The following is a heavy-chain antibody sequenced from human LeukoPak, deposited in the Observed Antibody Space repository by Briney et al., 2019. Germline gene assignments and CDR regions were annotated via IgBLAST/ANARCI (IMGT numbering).Heavy chain of an antibody. CDR2: INHSGST. Sequence: SETLSLTCAVYGGSFSGYYWSWIRQPPGKGLEWIGEINHSGSTNYNPSLKSRVTISVDTSKNQFSLKLSSVTAADTAVYYRARGGEYQLLYEFRRYYYMDVWGKGTTVTVSS. CDR1: GGSFSGYY. CDR3: ARGGEYQLLYEFRRYYYMDV. J-gene: IGHJ6*03. V-gene: IGHV4-34*01. D-gene: IGHD2-2*02.